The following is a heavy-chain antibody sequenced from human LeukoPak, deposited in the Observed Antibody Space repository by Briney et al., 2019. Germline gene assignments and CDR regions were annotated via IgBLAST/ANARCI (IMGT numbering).Heavy chain of an antibody. J-gene: IGHJ5*02. CDR2: INHSGST. CDR3: ARAFPRDFWSGYPSLNNWFDP. V-gene: IGHV4-34*01. Sequence: SETLSLTCAVYGGSFSGYYWSWIRHPPGKGLEWIGEINHSGSTNYYPSLKSRVTISVDTSKNQFSLKLSSVTAADTAVYYCARAFPRDFWSGYPSLNNWFDPWGQGTLVTVSS. CDR1: GGSFSGYY. D-gene: IGHD3-3*01.